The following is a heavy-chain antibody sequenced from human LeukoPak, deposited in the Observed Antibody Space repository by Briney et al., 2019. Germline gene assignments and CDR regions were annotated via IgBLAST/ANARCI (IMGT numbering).Heavy chain of an antibody. D-gene: IGHD6-19*01. Sequence: SETPSLTCTVSGGSISSYYWSWIRQSARKGLEWIGRIHSSGSTNYNPSLKSRVTMSVDTSKNQFSLKLSSVTAADTAVYYCARKDSSGWYFDYWGQGTLVTVSS. J-gene: IGHJ4*02. CDR2: IHSSGST. CDR1: GGSISSYY. CDR3: ARKDSSGWYFDY. V-gene: IGHV4-4*07.